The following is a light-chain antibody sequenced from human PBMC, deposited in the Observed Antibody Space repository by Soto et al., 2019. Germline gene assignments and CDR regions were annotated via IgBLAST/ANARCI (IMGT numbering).Light chain of an antibody. CDR1: QSVSSS. Sequence: EIVLTQSPATLSLSPGETATLSCRASQSVSSSLAWYQQKPGQTHRLLIDDAPNMSTGIPARFSGSGSWTDFTLVVSSLEPEDFAVYYCQQRSSWPLTFGGGNKVEFK. V-gene: IGKV3-11*01. CDR3: QQRSSWPLT. CDR2: DAP. J-gene: IGKJ4*01.